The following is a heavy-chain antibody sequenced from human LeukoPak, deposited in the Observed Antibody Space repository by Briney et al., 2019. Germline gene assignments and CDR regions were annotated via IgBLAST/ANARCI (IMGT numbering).Heavy chain of an antibody. CDR2: IYYSGST. Sequence: SETLCLTCNVSGDSISSTNYYWGWIRQPPGKGLEWIGDIYYSGSTYYNPSLKSRVTISVDTSKNQFSLHLNSVTAADTAVYYCARRRGYSFAYDYWGQGMLVTLFS. J-gene: IGHJ4*02. CDR3: ARRRGYSFAYDY. D-gene: IGHD5-18*01. V-gene: IGHV4-39*01. CDR1: GDSISSTNYY.